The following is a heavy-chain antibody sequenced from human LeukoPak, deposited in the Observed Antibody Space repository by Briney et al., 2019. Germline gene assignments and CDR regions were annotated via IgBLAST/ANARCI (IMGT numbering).Heavy chain of an antibody. J-gene: IGHJ4*02. CDR2: IKQDGSEK. D-gene: IGHD3-22*01. Sequence: GGSLRLSCAASGFTFSSYWMSWVRQAPGKGLEGVANIKQDGSEKYYVDSVKGRFTISRDNAKNSLYLQMNSLRAEDTAVYYCARVIYDSSGYYYFDYWGQGTLVTVSS. CDR3: ARVIYDSSGYYYFDY. CDR1: GFTFSSYW. V-gene: IGHV3-7*01.